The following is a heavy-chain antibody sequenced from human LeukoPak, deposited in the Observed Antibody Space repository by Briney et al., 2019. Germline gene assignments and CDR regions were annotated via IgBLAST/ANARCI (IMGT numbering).Heavy chain of an antibody. V-gene: IGHV4-39*07. Sequence: SETLSLTCTVSGGSISSGGYYWSWIRQPPGKGLEWIGEINHSGSTNYNPSLKSRVTISVDTSKNQFSLKLSSVTAADTAVYYCARISGILWHLDYWGQGTLVTVSS. CDR1: GGSISSGGYY. D-gene: IGHD3-10*01. J-gene: IGHJ4*02. CDR3: ARISGILWHLDY. CDR2: INHSGST.